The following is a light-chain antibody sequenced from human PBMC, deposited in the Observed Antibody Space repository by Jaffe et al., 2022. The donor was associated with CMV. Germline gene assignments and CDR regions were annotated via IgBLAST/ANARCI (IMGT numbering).Light chain of an antibody. V-gene: IGLV2-14*03. CDR2: DVS. CDR3: SSYTSISPLDV. CDR1: SSDVGAYNY. Sequence: QSALAQPASVSGSPGQSITISCTGTSSDVGAYNYVSWYQQHPGKAPKLIIYDVSNRPSGVSSRFSGSKSGNTASLTISGLQAEDEADYYCSSYTSISPLDVLGTGTEVTVL. J-gene: IGLJ1*01.